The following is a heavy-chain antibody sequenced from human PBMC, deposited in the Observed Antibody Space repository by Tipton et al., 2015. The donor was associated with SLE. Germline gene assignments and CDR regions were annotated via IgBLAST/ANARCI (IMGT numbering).Heavy chain of an antibody. CDR1: GDSITSYY. D-gene: IGHD5-12*01. Sequence: TLSLTCSVSGDSITSYYWSWFRQSTGRGLEWIGRVYSSGSANYNPALISRVSMSVDISKNQFSLKLTSVTAADTAVYYCARHELVAAKADYWGQGTLVTVAS. J-gene: IGHJ4*02. CDR2: VYSSGSA. CDR3: ARHELVAAKADY. V-gene: IGHV4-4*07.